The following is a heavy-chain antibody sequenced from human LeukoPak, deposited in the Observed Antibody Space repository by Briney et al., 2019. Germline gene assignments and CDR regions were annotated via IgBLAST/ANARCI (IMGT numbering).Heavy chain of an antibody. D-gene: IGHD2-15*01. J-gene: IGHJ4*02. CDR1: GGSISSFY. Sequence: SETLSLTCSVSGGSISSFYWSWIRQHPGKGLEWIGYIYYSGSTYYNPSLKSRVTISVDTSKNQFSLKLSSVTAADTAVYYCARGSRWSYFDYWGQGTLVTVSS. CDR3: ARGSRWSYFDY. CDR2: IYYSGST. V-gene: IGHV4-59*06.